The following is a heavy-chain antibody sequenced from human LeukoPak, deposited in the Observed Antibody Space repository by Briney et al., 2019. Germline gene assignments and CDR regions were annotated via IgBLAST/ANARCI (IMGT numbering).Heavy chain of an antibody. D-gene: IGHD3-22*01. CDR3: ARDLRVVITSSFDS. Sequence: GGSLRLSCAASGFTFSSYWMHWVRQAPGKGLVWVSRIDGDGSSTSYADSVKGRFTISRDNAKNSLYLQMNSLRAEDTALYYCARDLRVVITSSFDSWGQGTLVTVSS. CDR2: IDGDGSST. J-gene: IGHJ4*02. CDR1: GFTFSSYW. V-gene: IGHV3-74*01.